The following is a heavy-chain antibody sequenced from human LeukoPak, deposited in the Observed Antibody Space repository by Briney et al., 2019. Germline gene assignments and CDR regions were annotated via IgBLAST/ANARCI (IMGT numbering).Heavy chain of an antibody. CDR2: ISSSGSTI. V-gene: IGHV3-11*01. CDR3: TRAPRLLWHPDAFDI. J-gene: IGHJ3*02. D-gene: IGHD3-10*01. Sequence: PGGSLRLSCAASGFTFSDYYMSWIRQAPGKGLERVSYISSSGSTIYYADSVKGRFTISRDNAKNSLYLQMNSLRAEDTAVYYCTRAPRLLWHPDAFDIWGQGTMVTVSS. CDR1: GFTFSDYY.